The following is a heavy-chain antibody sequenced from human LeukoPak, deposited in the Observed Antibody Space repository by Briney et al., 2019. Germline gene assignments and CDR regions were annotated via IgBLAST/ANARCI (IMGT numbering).Heavy chain of an antibody. V-gene: IGHV4-59*01. CDR3: ARGGSWYRAFDI. Sequence: PSETLSLTCTVSGVSISSYYWSWLRQPPGKGLEWIGYIYYSGSTNYNPSLKSRVTISVDTSKNQFSLKLSSVTAADTAVYYCARGGSWYRAFDIWGQGTMVTVSS. D-gene: IGHD6-13*01. CDR1: GVSISSYY. CDR2: IYYSGST. J-gene: IGHJ3*02.